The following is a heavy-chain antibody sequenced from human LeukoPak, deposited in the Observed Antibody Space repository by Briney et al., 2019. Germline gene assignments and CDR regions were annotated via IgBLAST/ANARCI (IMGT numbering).Heavy chain of an antibody. CDR3: ARKGIDYDILTGFDP. Sequence: GGSLRLSCAASGFTFSSYAMHWVRQAPGKGLEWVAVISDDGSNEHYADSVKGRFTISRDNAKNSLYLQMNSLRAEDTAVYYCARKGIDYDILTGFDPWGQGTLVTVSS. D-gene: IGHD3-9*01. CDR1: GFTFSSYA. J-gene: IGHJ5*02. V-gene: IGHV3-30-3*01. CDR2: ISDDGSNE.